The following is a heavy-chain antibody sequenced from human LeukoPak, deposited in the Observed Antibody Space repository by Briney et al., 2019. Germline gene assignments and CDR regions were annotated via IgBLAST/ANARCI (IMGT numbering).Heavy chain of an antibody. J-gene: IGHJ5*02. CDR2: IIPIFGTA. CDR3: ARDGLYYSGGSCYNWFDP. V-gene: IGHV1-69*05. CDR1: GGTFSSYA. D-gene: IGHD2-15*01. Sequence: SVKVSCKASGGTFSSYAISWVRQAPGQGLEWMGGIIPIFGTANYAQKFQGRVTITTDESTSTAYMELSSLRSEDTAVYYCARDGLYYSGGSCYNWFDPWGQGTLVTASS.